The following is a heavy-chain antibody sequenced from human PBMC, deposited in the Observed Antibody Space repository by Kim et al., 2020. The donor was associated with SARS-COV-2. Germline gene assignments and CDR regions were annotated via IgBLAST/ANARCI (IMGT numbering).Heavy chain of an antibody. CDR1: GGSFSGYY. Sequence: SETLSLTCAVYGGSFSGYYWSWIRQPPGKGLEWIGEINHSGSTNYNPSLKSRFTISVDTSKNQFSLKLSSVTAADTAVYYCARLGVSRYFDLWGRGTLVTVSS. CDR3: ARLGVSRYFDL. J-gene: IGHJ2*01. CDR2: INHSGST. V-gene: IGHV4-34*01. D-gene: IGHD3-16*01.